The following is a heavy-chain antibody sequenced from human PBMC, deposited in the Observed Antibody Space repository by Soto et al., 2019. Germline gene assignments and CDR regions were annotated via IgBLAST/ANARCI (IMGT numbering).Heavy chain of an antibody. V-gene: IGHV3-15*07. CDR3: TSATYYYDSSGYAPRLNWFDP. D-gene: IGHD3-22*01. CDR1: GFTFSNAW. Sequence: GGSLILSCAASGFTFSNAWMNWVRQAPGKGLEWVGLIKSKTDGGTTDYAAPVKGRFTISRDDSKNTLYLQMNSLKTEDTAVYYCTSATYYYDSSGYAPRLNWFDPWGQGTLVTVSS. J-gene: IGHJ5*02. CDR2: IKSKTDGGTT.